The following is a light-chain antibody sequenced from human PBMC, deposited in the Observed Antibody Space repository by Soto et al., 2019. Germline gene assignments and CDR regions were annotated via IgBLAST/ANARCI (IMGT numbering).Light chain of an antibody. CDR1: QSVGTF. V-gene: IGKV3-11*01. CDR2: DVS. J-gene: IGKJ5*01. CDR3: QQRSDWPIT. Sequence: EIVLTQSPATLSLSPGERATLSCRASQSVGTFFAWYQQKPGQAPRLLIYDVSNRATGIPARFSGSGSGTDFTLTISSLEPEDFAVYSCQQRSDWPITFGQGTRLEIK.